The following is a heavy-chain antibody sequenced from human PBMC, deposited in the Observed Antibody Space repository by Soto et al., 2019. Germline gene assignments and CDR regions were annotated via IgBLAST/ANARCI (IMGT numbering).Heavy chain of an antibody. CDR2: INVGNGNT. Sequence: ASVKVSCKASGYTFTSYPMHWVRQAPGQRREWMGWINVGNGNTKYSQKFQGRVSITRDTSARTSYMELSSLRPEYTALYYCARDRPDYDSSAFGAFDIWGQGTMVTVSS. J-gene: IGHJ3*02. CDR1: GYTFTSYP. D-gene: IGHD3-22*01. CDR3: ARDRPDYDSSAFGAFDI. V-gene: IGHV1-3*01.